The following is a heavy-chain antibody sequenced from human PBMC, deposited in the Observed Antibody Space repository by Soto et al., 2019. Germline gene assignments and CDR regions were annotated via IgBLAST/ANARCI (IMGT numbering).Heavy chain of an antibody. J-gene: IGHJ6*02. CDR2: INPNSGGT. Sequence: QVQLVQSGAEVKKPGASVKVSCKASGYTFTGYYMHWVRQAPGQGLEWMGWINPNSGGTNYAQKFQGWVTMTRDTSISTAYMELSRLRSDDTAVYYCARGHSSSWYYYYYGMDVWGQGTTVTVSS. CDR3: ARGHSSSWYYYYYGMDV. V-gene: IGHV1-2*04. D-gene: IGHD6-13*01. CDR1: GYTFTGYY.